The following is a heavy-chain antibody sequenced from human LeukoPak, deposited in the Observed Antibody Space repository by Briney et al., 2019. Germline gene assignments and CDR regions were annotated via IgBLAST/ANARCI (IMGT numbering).Heavy chain of an antibody. Sequence: GGSLRLSCAASGFTFSSYSMNWVRQAPGKGLEWVSSISSSSSYIYYADSVKGRFTISRDNAKNSLYLQMNSLRAEDTSVYYCASAPRDAFDIWGQGTMVTVSS. J-gene: IGHJ3*02. CDR2: ISSSSSYI. V-gene: IGHV3-21*01. CDR3: ASAPRDAFDI. CDR1: GFTFSSYS.